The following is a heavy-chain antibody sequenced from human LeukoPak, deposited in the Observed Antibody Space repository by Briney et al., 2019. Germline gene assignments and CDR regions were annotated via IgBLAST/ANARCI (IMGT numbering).Heavy chain of an antibody. V-gene: IGHV4-39*07. J-gene: IGHJ4*02. CDR3: ARYLLSSSSWYEVCDY. Sequence: SETLSLTCTVSGGSISSSSYYWGWIRQPPGKGLEWIGSIYYSGSTYYNPSLKSRVTISVDTSKNQFSLKLSSVTAADTAVYYCARYLLSSSSWYEVCDYWGQGTLVTVSS. D-gene: IGHD6-13*01. CDR1: GGSISSSSYY. CDR2: IYYSGST.